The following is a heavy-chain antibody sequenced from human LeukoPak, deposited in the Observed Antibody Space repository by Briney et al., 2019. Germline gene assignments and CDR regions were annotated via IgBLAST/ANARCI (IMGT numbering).Heavy chain of an antibody. J-gene: IGHJ4*02. CDR2: IYSDGSST. V-gene: IGHV3-74*01. CDR3: ARLRCDVGDCYSAGQNF. D-gene: IGHD2-21*02. CDR1: GFTFTTYR. Sequence: GGSLRLSCAASGFTFTTYRMHWVRQAPGQGLVWVSRIYSDGSSTSYADSVKGRFSISRDNARNTLYLQINSLRAEDTAVYFCARLRCDVGDCYSAGQNFWGQGTLVTVSS.